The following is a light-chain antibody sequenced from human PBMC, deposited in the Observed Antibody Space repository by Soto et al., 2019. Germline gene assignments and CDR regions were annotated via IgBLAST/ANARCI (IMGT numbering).Light chain of an antibody. V-gene: IGLV1-44*01. Sequence: QSVLTHPPSASGSPGQRLTISCSGSRCNIGSNTVNWYQQLPGTAPKLLIDSNNQRPSGVPDRFSGSKPGPSASLPNRGLQSEDEAAYYCAAWDDSLNCYVFGTGPKGTVL. J-gene: IGLJ1*01. CDR1: RCNIGSNT. CDR3: AAWDDSLNCYV. CDR2: SNN.